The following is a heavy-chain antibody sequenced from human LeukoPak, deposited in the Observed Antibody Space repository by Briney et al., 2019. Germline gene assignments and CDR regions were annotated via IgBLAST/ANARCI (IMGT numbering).Heavy chain of an antibody. CDR2: IWYDGSNK. Sequence: GGSLRLSCAASGFTFSSYAMHWVRQAPGKGLEWVAVIWYDGSNKYYADSVKGRFTISRDNSKNTLYLQMNSLRAEDTAVYYCARDGGSPYYFDYWGQGTLVTVSS. D-gene: IGHD3-3*01. V-gene: IGHV3-33*08. CDR1: GFTFSSYA. CDR3: ARDGGSPYYFDY. J-gene: IGHJ4*02.